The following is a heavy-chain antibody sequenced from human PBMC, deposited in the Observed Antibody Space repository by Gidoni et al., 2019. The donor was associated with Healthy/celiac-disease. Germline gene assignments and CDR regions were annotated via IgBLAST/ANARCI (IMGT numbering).Heavy chain of an antibody. CDR2: IIPILGIA. CDR1: GGTFSSYA. V-gene: IGHV1-69*04. CDR3: ARNGIAAAAFDY. D-gene: IGHD6-13*01. J-gene: IGHJ4*02. Sequence: QVQLVQSGAEVKKPGSSVQVSCKASGGTFSSYAISWVRQAPGQGLEWMGRIIPILGIANYAQKFQGRVTITADKSTSTAYMELSSLRSKDTAVYYCARNGIAAAAFDYWGQGTLVTVSS.